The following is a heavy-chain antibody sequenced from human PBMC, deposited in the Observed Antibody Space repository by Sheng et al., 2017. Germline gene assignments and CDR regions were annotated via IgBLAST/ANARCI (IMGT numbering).Heavy chain of an antibody. CDR2: LSYDEDRK. CDR1: GFMLNTYG. V-gene: IGHV3-30*19. Sequence: QVQLVESGGGVVQPGRSVRLSCIASGFMLNTYGMHWVRQAPGKGLEWVACLSYDEDRKYYGESVKGRFTISRDNSKNTLFLQMNSLRPEDTAVYFCAKEDQRVGYSFGSFDYWGQG. D-gene: IGHD5-18*01. CDR3: AKEDQRVGYSFGSFDY. J-gene: IGHJ4*02.